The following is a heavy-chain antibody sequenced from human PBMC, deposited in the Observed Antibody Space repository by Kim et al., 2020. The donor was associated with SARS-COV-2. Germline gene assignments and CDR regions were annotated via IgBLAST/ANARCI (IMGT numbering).Heavy chain of an antibody. Sequence: TDYADSVKGRFTISKDSAKDVLFLHMNSLTVEDTAVYFCSRDTFGPEDSWGQGTLVTVSS. J-gene: IGHJ5*01. V-gene: IGHV3-74*01. CDR3: SRDTFGPEDS. CDR2: T. D-gene: IGHD3-3*01.